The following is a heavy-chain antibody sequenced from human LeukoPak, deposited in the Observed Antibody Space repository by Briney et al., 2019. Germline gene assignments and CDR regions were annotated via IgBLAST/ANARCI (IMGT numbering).Heavy chain of an antibody. CDR3: AKMPVSYSSGWSTFDY. CDR2: ISGSGGST. Sequence: GGSLRLSCAASGFTFSSYAMSWVRQAPGKGLEWVSAISGSGGSTYYADSVKGRFTISRDNSKNTLYLQMNSLRAEDTAIYYCAKMPVSYSSGWSTFDYWSQGTLVTVSS. D-gene: IGHD6-19*01. CDR1: GFTFSSYA. V-gene: IGHV3-23*01. J-gene: IGHJ4*02.